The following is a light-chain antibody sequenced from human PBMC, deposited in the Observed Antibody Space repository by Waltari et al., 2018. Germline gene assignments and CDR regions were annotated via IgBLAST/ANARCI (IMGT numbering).Light chain of an antibody. Sequence: DIQMTQSTSSKPASVGDRVTITCQASQHSNNHLGWYQQKPGKAPTLLIFEASNLEPGVPSRFSGSGSGTDFTFTIRSLQPEDFATYYCQQYETLPLTFGGGTEVAI. CDR1: QHSNNH. V-gene: IGKV1-33*01. CDR3: QQYETLPLT. CDR2: EAS. J-gene: IGKJ4*01.